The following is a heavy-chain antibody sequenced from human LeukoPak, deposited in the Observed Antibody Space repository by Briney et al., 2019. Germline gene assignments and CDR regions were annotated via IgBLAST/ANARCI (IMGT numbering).Heavy chain of an antibody. D-gene: IGHD4-17*01. CDR2: IDTNTGNP. Sequence: ASVKVSCKASGYTFTNYAMNWVRQAPGQGLEWMGWIDTNTGNPTYAQGFTGRFVLSLDTSVSTAYLQISSLKAEDTAVYYCARLMVTTVTSLWFDPWGQGTLVTVSS. J-gene: IGHJ5*02. CDR3: ARLMVTTVTSLWFDP. CDR1: GYTFTNYA. V-gene: IGHV7-4-1*02.